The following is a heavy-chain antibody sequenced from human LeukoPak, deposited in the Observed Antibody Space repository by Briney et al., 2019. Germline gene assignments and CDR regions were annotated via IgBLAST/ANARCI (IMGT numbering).Heavy chain of an antibody. CDR2: ISGGGGST. D-gene: IGHD6-19*01. CDR3: ARGVRAVTASPFDY. Sequence: GGSLRLSCAASGFTFSSYAMNWVRQAPGKGLEWVSTISGGGGSTYYAGSVKGRFTISRDNAKNSLYLQMNSLRAEDTAVYYCARGVRAVTASPFDYWGQGTLVTVSS. CDR1: GFTFSSYA. V-gene: IGHV3-23*01. J-gene: IGHJ4*02.